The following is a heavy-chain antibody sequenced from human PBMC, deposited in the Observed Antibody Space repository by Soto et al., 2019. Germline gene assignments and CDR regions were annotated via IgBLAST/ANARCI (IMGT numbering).Heavy chain of an antibody. CDR1: GGTFSSYA. J-gene: IGHJ6*02. D-gene: IGHD1-7*01. CDR3: VTGTTGYYGMDV. CDR2: IIPIFGTA. Sequence: SVKVSCKASGGTFSSYAISWVRQAPGQGLEWMGGIIPIFGTANYAQKFQGRVTITADKSTSTAYMELSSLRSEDTAVYYCVTGTTGYYGMDVWGQGTKVTVYS. V-gene: IGHV1-69*06.